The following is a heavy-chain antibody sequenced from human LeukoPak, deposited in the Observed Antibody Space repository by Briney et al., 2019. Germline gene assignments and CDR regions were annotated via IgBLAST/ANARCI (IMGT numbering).Heavy chain of an antibody. CDR3: ARGPRRQSSGLGY. CDR1: GFTFSSYS. CDR2: ISSSSSTI. D-gene: IGHD5-12*01. J-gene: IGHJ4*02. Sequence: GGSLRLSCAASGFTFSSYSMNWVRQAPGKGLEWVSYISSSSSTIYYADSVKGRFTISRDNAKNSLYLQMNSLRAEDTAVYYCARGPRRQSSGLGYWGQGTLVTVSS. V-gene: IGHV3-48*01.